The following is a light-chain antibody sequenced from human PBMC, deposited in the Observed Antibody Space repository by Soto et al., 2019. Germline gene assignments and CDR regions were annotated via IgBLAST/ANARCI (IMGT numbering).Light chain of an antibody. CDR1: SSDLGGYGY. J-gene: IGLJ1*01. CDR3: SSYAGSNNFV. V-gene: IGLV2-8*01. CDR2: EVT. Sequence: QSVLTQPPSASGSPGQSVTISCTGTSSDLGGYGYVSWYQQHPGKAPKLMIYEVTKRPSGVPDRFSASKSGNTASLTVSGLQAEDEADYYCSSYAGSNNFVFGTGTKLTVL.